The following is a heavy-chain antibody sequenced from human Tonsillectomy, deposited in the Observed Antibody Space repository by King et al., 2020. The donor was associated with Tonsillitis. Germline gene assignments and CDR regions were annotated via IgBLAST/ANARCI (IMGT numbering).Heavy chain of an antibody. V-gene: IGHV5-10-1*03. CDR3: ARRHRLWSGNSEDAFDV. Sequence: QLVQYGAEVKKPGESLRISCKGSGYSFTSYWINWVRQMPGKGLEWMGRIDPSGSDSNYNPSFQGHVTISVDKSINTAFLQWSRLQASDTAIYFCARRHRLWSGNSEDAFDVWGQGTMVSVSS. CDR2: IDPSGSDS. J-gene: IGHJ3*01. CDR1: GYSFTSYW. D-gene: IGHD3-10*02.